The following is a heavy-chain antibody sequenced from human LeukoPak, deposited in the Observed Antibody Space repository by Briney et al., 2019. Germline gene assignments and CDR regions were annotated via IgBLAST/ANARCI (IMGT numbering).Heavy chain of an antibody. Sequence: SETLSLTCAVSGDSITTNHWWSWVRQPPGKGLEWIGEIYHSGSTNYNPSLKSRVTISVDKSKNQFSLKLSSVTAADTAIYYCASARWDYWGQGTMVTVSS. CDR3: ASARWDY. V-gene: IGHV4-4*02. CDR2: IYHSGST. J-gene: IGHJ4*02. CDR1: GDSITTNHW.